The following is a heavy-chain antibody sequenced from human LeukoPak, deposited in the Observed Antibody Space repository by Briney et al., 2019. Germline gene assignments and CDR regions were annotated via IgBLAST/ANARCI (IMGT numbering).Heavy chain of an antibody. CDR1: GFTFSSYV. CDR2: ISGSGGST. CDR3: ARTQIYCSGGRCYLDY. D-gene: IGHD2-15*01. V-gene: IGHV3-23*01. J-gene: IGHJ4*02. Sequence: GGSLRLSCAASGFTFSSYVMSWVRQAPGKGLEWVSAISGSGGSTYYADSVKGRFTISRDNSKNTLYLQMNSLSAEDTAVYYCARTQIYCSGGRCYLDYWGQGTLVTVSS.